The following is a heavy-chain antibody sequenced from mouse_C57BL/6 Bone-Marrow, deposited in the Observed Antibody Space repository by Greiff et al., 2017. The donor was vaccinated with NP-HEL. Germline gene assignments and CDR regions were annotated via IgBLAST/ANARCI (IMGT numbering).Heavy chain of an antibody. J-gene: IGHJ4*01. CDR3: ARDLYGLRHYYAMDY. CDR1: GFTFSDYY. V-gene: IGHV5-16*01. Sequence: EVKLVESEGGLVQPGSSMKLSCTASGFTFSDYYMAWVRQVPEKGLEWVANINYDGSSTYYLDSLKSRFIIARDNAKNILYLQMSSLKSEDTATYYCARDLYGLRHYYAMDYWGQGTSVTVSS. CDR2: INYDGSST. D-gene: IGHD1-1*02.